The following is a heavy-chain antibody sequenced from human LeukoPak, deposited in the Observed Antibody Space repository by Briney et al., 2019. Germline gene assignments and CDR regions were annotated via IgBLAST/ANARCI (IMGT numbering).Heavy chain of an antibody. CDR3: ARVSGGGQFRSNWLSGRATFGVWYFDY. CDR1: GYSISSGYY. J-gene: IGHJ4*02. V-gene: IGHV4-38-2*02. CDR2: IYHSGST. D-gene: IGHD3-10*02. Sequence: SETLSLTCTVSGYSISSGYYWGWIRQPPGKGLEWIGSIYHSGSTYYNPSLKSRVTISVDTSKNQFSLKLSSVTAADTAVYYCARVSGGGQFRSNWLSGRATFGVWYFDYWGQGTLVTVSS.